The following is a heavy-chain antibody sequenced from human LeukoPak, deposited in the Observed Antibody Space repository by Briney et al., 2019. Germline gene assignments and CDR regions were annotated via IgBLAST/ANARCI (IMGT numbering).Heavy chain of an antibody. CDR3: ARDRGYSYGHTGWFDP. CDR1: GFTFSSYS. V-gene: IGHV3-74*01. D-gene: IGHD5-18*01. CDR2: INSDGSST. Sequence: PGGSLRLSCAASGFTFSSYSMNWVRQAPGKGLEWVSRINSDGSSTSYADSVKGRFTISRDNAKNTLYLQMNSLRAEDTAVYYCARDRGYSYGHTGWFDPWGQGTLVTVSS. J-gene: IGHJ5*02.